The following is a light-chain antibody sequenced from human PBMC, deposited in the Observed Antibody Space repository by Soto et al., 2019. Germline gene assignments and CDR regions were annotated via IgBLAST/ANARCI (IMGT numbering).Light chain of an antibody. V-gene: IGLV2-14*02. CDR3: SSFTSSSTYV. CDR1: SSDVGSRNL. Sequence: QSALTQPASVSGSPGQSITISCTGTSSDVGSRNLDSWYQQHPGKVPKLMIYEVTKRPPGVSNRFSGSKSGNTASLTISGLQAEDEADYYCSSFTSSSTYVYGAGTKLTVL. J-gene: IGLJ1*01. CDR2: EVT.